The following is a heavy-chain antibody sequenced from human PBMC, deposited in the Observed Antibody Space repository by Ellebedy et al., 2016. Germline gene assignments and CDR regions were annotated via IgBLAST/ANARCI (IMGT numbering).Heavy chain of an antibody. Sequence: ASVKVSCKASGYTFTSYGISWVRQAPGQGLEWMGWISAYNGNTNYAQKLQGRVTMTTDTSTSTAYMELRSLRSDDTAVYYCARDLRTYWSMYYFDYWGQGTLVTVSS. V-gene: IGHV1-18*04. CDR2: ISAYNGNT. CDR1: GYTFTSYG. D-gene: IGHD2-15*01. CDR3: ARDLRTYWSMYYFDY. J-gene: IGHJ4*02.